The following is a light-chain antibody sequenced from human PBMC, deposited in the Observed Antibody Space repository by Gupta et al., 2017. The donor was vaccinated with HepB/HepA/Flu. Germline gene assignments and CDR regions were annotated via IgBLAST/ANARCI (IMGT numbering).Light chain of an antibody. CDR1: QSGLYSSNNEHC. J-gene: IGKJ1*01. V-gene: IGKV4-1*01. CDR2: GAS. Sequence: DIVMTQSQASLAVSLGERASINCKSSQSGLYSSNNEHCLAWLQQKPGQPPKLLIYGASTRESGVPDRFSGSGSGTDFTLTISGLQAEDVAVYYCQQYYGVPRTFGQGTKVEIK. CDR3: QQYYGVPRT.